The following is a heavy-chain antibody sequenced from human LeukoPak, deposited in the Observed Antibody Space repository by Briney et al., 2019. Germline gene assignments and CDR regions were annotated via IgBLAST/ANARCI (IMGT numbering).Heavy chain of an antibody. J-gene: IGHJ6*02. CDR3: ARAKKQILAYGMDV. CDR1: GYTFTVYY. Sequence: ASVTVSFKASGYTFTVYYMHWVRQAPGQGLEWMGWINPNSGGTNYAQKFQGRVTMTRDTSISTAYMELSRLRSEDTAVYYCARAKKQILAYGMDVWGQGTTVTVSS. CDR2: INPNSGGT. V-gene: IGHV1-2*02. D-gene: IGHD3-3*01.